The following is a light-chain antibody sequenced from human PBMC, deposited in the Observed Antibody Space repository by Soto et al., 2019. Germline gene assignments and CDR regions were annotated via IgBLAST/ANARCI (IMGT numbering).Light chain of an antibody. CDR3: GTWDNSLGAWV. CDR1: SSNIGNKY. V-gene: IGLV1-51*02. Sequence: QSALTQPPSVSAAPGRKVTISCSGSSSNIGNKYVSWYQQLPGTAPKLLIYENNKRPSGIPDRFSGSKSGTSATLGITGLQTGDEADYYCGTWDNSLGAWVFGGGTKLTVL. CDR2: ENN. J-gene: IGLJ3*02.